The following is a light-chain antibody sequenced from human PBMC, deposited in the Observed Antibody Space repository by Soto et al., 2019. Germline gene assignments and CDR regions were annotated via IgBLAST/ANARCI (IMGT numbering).Light chain of an antibody. Sequence: PGERATLSCRASQRVSSSYLAWYQQKPGQAPRLLIYGASSRATGIPDRFSGSGSGTDFTLTISRLEPEDFAVYYCQQYGSSPRTFGGGTKVEIK. CDR1: QRVSSSY. CDR3: QQYGSSPRT. J-gene: IGKJ4*01. CDR2: GAS. V-gene: IGKV3-20*01.